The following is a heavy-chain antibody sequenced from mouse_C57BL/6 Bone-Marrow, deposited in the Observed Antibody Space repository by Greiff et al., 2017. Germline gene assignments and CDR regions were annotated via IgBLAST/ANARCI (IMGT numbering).Heavy chain of an antibody. CDR2: IYPGDGDT. Sequence: QVQLQQSGPELVKPGASVKISCKASGYAFSSSWMNWVKQRPGKGLEWIGRIYPGDGDTNYNGKFKGKGTLTADKSSSTAYMQLSSLTSEDSAVYFCARARGTAQATEWFAYWGQGTLVTVSA. CDR1: GYAFSSSW. D-gene: IGHD3-2*02. J-gene: IGHJ3*01. V-gene: IGHV1-82*01. CDR3: ARARGTAQATEWFAY.